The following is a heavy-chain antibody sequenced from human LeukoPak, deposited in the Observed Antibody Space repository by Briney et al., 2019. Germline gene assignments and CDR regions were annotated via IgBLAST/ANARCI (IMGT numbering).Heavy chain of an antibody. CDR3: ARDHYYDSSGYNGWFDP. J-gene: IGHJ5*02. D-gene: IGHD3-22*01. V-gene: IGHV3-21*01. Sequence: PGGSLRLSCAASGFTSSNYSMNWVRQAPGKGLEWVSSISSSSSSYIYYADSVKGRFTISRDNAKNSLYLQMNSLRAEDTAVYYCARDHYYDSSGYNGWFDPWGQGTLVTVSS. CDR1: GFTSSNYS. CDR2: ISSSSSSYI.